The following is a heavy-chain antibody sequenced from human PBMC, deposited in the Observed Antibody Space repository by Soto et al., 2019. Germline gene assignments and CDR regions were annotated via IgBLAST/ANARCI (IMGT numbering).Heavy chain of an antibody. CDR2: IYYSGST. V-gene: IGHV4-59*01. J-gene: IGHJ3*02. CDR1: GGSISSYY. Sequence: QVQLQESGPGLVKPSETLSLTCTVSGGSISSYYWSWIRQPPGKGLEWIGYIYYSGSTNYNPSLKRRVTISVDXSXTXXSLKLSSVTAADTAVYYCAREGYSSSWYSGGAFDIWGQGTMVTVSS. CDR3: AREGYSSSWYSGGAFDI. D-gene: IGHD6-13*01.